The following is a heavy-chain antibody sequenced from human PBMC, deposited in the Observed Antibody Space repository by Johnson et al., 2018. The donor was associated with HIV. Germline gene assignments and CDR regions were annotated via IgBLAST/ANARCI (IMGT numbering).Heavy chain of an antibody. CDR3: ARYPIGDVAWEI. CDR2: IKQDGSET. Sequence: VQLVESGGGLVQPGGSLRLSCVASGFISSNFWLTWVRQAPGKGPEWVANIKQDGSETYYVASVKGRFTISRDNAKNSLYLQMNSLRGEDAAMYYCARYPIGDVAWEIWGQGTRVTVSS. J-gene: IGHJ3*02. D-gene: IGHD1-26*01. CDR1: GFISSNFW. V-gene: IGHV3-7*01.